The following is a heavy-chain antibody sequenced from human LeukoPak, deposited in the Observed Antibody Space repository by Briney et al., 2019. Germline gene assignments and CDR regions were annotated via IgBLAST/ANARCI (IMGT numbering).Heavy chain of an antibody. J-gene: IGHJ6*02. CDR1: GFTFGDYA. D-gene: IGHD3-16*01. CDR3: ARGGGLDV. V-gene: IGHV3-7*03. CDR2: INHNGNVN. Sequence: GGSLRLSCTASGFTFGDYAMSWFRQAPGKGLEWVASINHNGNVNYYVDSVKGRFTISRDNAKNSLYLQMSNLRAEDTAVYFCARGGGLDVWGQGATVTVSS.